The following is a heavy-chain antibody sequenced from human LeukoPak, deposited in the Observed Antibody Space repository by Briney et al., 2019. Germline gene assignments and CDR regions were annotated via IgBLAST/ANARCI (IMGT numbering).Heavy chain of an antibody. CDR3: ARPSESPYSSSWYDY. D-gene: IGHD6-13*01. J-gene: IGHJ4*02. V-gene: IGHV1-18*01. Sequence: ASVKVSCKASGYTFTNYDINWVRQATGQGLEWMGWMSPNIGNTGYAQKFQGRVTMTTDTSTSTAYMELRSLRSDDTAVYYCARPSESPYSSSWYDYWGQGTLVTVSS. CDR1: GYTFTNYD. CDR2: MSPNIGNT.